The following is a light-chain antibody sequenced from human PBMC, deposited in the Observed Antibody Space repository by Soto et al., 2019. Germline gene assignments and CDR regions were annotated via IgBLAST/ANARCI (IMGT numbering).Light chain of an antibody. CDR1: NFHVKNKY. CDR2: SNT. Sequence: QSVLTRPPSLSETPGQRVTISCSGSNFHVKNKYVYWYQQFAGTAPKLLIYSNTRRPSVVPARFSGSKSGSSASLAISGIRPEDEADYYCASWDDSLSETVLGGGNQLTVL. V-gene: IGLV1-47*01. CDR3: ASWDDSLSETV. J-gene: IGLJ7*01.